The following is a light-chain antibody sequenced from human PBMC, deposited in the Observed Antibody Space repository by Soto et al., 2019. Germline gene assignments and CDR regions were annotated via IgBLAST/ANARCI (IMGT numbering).Light chain of an antibody. CDR2: KAS. CDR1: QTISSW. Sequence: QMTQSASSLSASVGNRVTITCRASQTISSWLAWYQQKQGKAPKLLIYKASTLKSGVPSRFSGSGYGTEFTLTISSLQTDDFATYYCQHYNSYSEAFGQGTKVDIK. J-gene: IGKJ1*01. CDR3: QHYNSYSEA. V-gene: IGKV1-5*03.